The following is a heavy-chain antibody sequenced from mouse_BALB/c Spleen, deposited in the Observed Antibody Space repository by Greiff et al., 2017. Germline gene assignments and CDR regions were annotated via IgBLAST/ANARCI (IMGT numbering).Heavy chain of an antibody. CDR1: GYTFTDYE. Sequence: VKVVESGAELVRPGASVTLSCKASGYTFTDYEMHWVKQTPVHGLEWIGAIDPETGGTAYNQKFKGKATLTADKSSSTAYMELRSLTSEDSAVYYCTRDWDWYFDVWGAGTTVTVSS. CDR2: IDPETGGT. J-gene: IGHJ1*01. CDR3: TRDWDWYFDV. V-gene: IGHV1-15*01.